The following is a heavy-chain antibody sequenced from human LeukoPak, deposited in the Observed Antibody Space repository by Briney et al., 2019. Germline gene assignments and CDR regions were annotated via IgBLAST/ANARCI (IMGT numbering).Heavy chain of an antibody. V-gene: IGHV4-4*07. CDR2: IYTSGST. J-gene: IGHJ6*02. CDR1: GGSISSYY. CDR3: ARVYDSSGYYYYYYGMDV. D-gene: IGHD3-22*01. Sequence: SETLSLTCTVSGGSISSYYWSWIRQPAGKGLEWIGRIYTSGSTNYNPSLKSRVTISVDTSKNQFSLKLSSVTAADTAVYYCARVYDSSGYYYYYYGMDVWGQGTTVTVSS.